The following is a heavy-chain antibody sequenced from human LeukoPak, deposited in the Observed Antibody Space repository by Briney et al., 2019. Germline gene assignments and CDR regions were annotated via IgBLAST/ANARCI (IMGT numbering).Heavy chain of an antibody. CDR2: INPSGGST. Sequence: ASVKVSCKASGYTFTNYHMHWVRQAPGQGLEWMGIINPSGGSTTYAQKFQGRVTMTRDMSTSTAYMELSSLRSEDTAVYYCAREGVYSGSYEENWFDPWGQGTLVTVSS. J-gene: IGHJ5*02. V-gene: IGHV1-46*01. CDR1: GYTFTNYH. CDR3: AREGVYSGSYEENWFDP. D-gene: IGHD1-26*01.